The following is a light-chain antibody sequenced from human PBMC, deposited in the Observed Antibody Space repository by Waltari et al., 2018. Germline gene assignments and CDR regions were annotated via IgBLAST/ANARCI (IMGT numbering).Light chain of an antibody. J-gene: IGLJ2*01. CDR2: DLP. CDR1: SSDIGSYSY. Sequence: QSVLTQPASVSGSPGQPITISCTGTSSDIGSYSYVSWYQQYPGKAPNLIIYDLPDRPSGVSTRFSGAKSGNTASLTISGLQADDEADYFCSSYTGRGTVIFGRGTMLTVL. CDR3: SSYTGRGTVI. V-gene: IGLV2-14*01.